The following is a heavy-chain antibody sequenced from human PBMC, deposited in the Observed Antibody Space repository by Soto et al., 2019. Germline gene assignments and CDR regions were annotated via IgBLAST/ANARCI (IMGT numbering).Heavy chain of an antibody. V-gene: IGHV1-3*01. J-gene: IGHJ4*02. D-gene: IGHD7-27*01. CDR2: INAGYGNT. Sequence: ASVQVSCKASGYTFSRYAMHWVRQAPGQRLEWMGWINAGYGNTKSSQKFQDRVTISRDTSASTAYMELTSLRSEDTAVYYCARDTGDGTFDFWGQGTLVTVSS. CDR1: GYTFSRYA. CDR3: ARDTGDGTFDF.